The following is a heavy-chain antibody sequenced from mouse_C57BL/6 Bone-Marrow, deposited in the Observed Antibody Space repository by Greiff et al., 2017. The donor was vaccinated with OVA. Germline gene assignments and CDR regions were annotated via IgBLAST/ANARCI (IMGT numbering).Heavy chain of an antibody. J-gene: IGHJ4*01. CDR2: ISYSGST. CDR1: GYSITSDY. D-gene: IGHD1-1*01. V-gene: IGHV3-8*01. CDR3: ARGSYYYGSSYAMDY. Sequence: EVNVVESGPGLAKPSQTLSLTCSVTGYSITSDYWNWIRKFPGNKLEYMGYISYSGSTYYNPSLKSRISITRDTSKNQYYLQLNSVTTEDTATYYCARGSYYYGSSYAMDYWGQGTSVTVSS.